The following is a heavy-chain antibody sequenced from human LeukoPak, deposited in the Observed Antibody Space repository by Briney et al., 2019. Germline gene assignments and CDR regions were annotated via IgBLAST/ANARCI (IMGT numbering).Heavy chain of an antibody. Sequence: SSETLSLTCTVSGYSISSGYYWGWIRQPPGKGLEWIGSIYHSGSTYYNPSLRSRVTISLDTSRNQFSLKLNSVTAADTAVYYCAKSNGYGLVDIWGQGTMVTVSS. J-gene: IGHJ3*02. D-gene: IGHD3-10*01. CDR2: IYHSGST. V-gene: IGHV4-38-2*02. CDR1: GYSISSGYY. CDR3: AKSNGYGLVDI.